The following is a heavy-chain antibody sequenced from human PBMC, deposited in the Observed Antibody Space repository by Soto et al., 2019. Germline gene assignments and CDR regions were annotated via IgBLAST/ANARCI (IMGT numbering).Heavy chain of an antibody. J-gene: IGHJ6*02. D-gene: IGHD6-19*01. V-gene: IGHV3-53*01. CDR1: GFTVSSNY. Sequence: QPGGSLRLSCAASGFTVSSNYMSWVRQAPGKGLEWVSVIYSGGSTYYADSVKGRFTISRDNSKNTLYLQMNSLRAEDTAVYYCARDASSGGAYLYYYYYGMDVWGQGTTVTVS. CDR2: IYSGGST. CDR3: ARDASSGGAYLYYYYYGMDV.